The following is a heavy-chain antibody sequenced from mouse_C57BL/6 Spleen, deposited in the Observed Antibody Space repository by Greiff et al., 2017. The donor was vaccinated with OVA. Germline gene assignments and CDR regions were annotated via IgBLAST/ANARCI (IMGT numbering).Heavy chain of an antibody. D-gene: IGHD2-9*01. CDR2: IDPNSGGT. CDR3: ARPYYGYDGAWFAY. J-gene: IGHJ3*01. CDR1: GYTFTSYW. V-gene: IGHV1-72*01. Sequence: VQLQQPGAELVKPGASVKLSCKASGYTFTSYWMHWVKQRPVRGLEWIGRIDPNSGGTKYNKKFKSKATLTVDKPSSTAYMQLSSLTSEDSAVYYCARPYYGYDGAWFAYWGQGTLVTVSA.